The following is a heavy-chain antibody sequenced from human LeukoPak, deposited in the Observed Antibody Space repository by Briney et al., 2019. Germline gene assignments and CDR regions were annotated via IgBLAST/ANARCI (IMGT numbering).Heavy chain of an antibody. Sequence: GASVKVSCKVSRYTLTELSMHWVRQAPGKGLEWMGGFDPEDGETIYAQKFQGRVTMTEDTSTDTAYMELSSLRSEDTAVYYCAAYSSGWYSYYYGMDVWGQGTTVTVSS. CDR1: RYTLTELS. J-gene: IGHJ6*02. CDR2: FDPEDGET. V-gene: IGHV1-24*01. CDR3: AAYSSGWYSYYYGMDV. D-gene: IGHD6-19*01.